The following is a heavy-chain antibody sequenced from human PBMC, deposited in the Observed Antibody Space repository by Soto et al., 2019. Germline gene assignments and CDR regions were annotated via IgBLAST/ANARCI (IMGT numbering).Heavy chain of an antibody. J-gene: IGHJ6*02. CDR2: ILHDGSAE. CDR1: GFTFTNYD. D-gene: IGHD4-4*01. Sequence: GGSLRLSCAASGFTFTNYDMHWVRQAPGKGLEWMALILHDGSAEYYADSVKGRFTISRDNSKNTLYLQMNSLRAEDTAVYYCARSRDGYSFYFYYGMDGWGQGTTVTIS. CDR3: ARSRDGYSFYFYYGMDG. V-gene: IGHV3-30*03.